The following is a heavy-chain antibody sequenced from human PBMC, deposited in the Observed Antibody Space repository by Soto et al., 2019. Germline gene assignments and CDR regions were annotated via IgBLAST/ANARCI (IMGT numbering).Heavy chain of an antibody. CDR2: IYYSGST. CDR3: ARGASGWGYDFWSGPYYYYMDV. Sequence: PSETLSLTCTVSGGSISSYYWSWIRQPPGKGLEWIGYIYYSGSTNYNPSLKSRVTISVDTSKNQFSLKLSSVTAAYTAVYYCARGASGWGYDFWSGPYYYYMDVWGKGTTVTVSS. J-gene: IGHJ6*03. CDR1: GGSISSYY. V-gene: IGHV4-59*01. D-gene: IGHD3-3*01.